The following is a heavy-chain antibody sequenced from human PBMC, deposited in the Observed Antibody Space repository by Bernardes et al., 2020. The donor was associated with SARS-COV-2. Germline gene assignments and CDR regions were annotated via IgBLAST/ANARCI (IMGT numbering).Heavy chain of an antibody. V-gene: IGHV3-23*01. CDR3: AKQYCTSASCYQYLDY. J-gene: IGHJ4*02. CDR2: SGTIAGGT. CDR1: GFTFSSFA. D-gene: IGHD2-2*01. Sequence: GGSLRLSCAASGFTFSSFAMSWVRQAPGKGLEWVSGSGTIAGGTYYADSVRGRFIISRDNSKNTLYLQMNSLRAEDTAMYFCAKQYCTSASCYQYLDYWGQGTLVTVSS.